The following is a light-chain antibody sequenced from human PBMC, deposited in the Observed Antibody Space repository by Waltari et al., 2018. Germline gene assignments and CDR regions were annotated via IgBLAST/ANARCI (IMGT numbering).Light chain of an antibody. Sequence: DIQMTQSPSSLSASVGDRVTITCRASQSINYFLNWYQQTPGKAPSLLLYDASRLQSGVPSRFSGRGSGTDFTLTITSLQPQDFATYYCQQTYAPSWTFGQGTKVEIK. J-gene: IGKJ1*01. CDR3: QQTYAPSWT. V-gene: IGKV1-39*01. CDR1: QSINYF. CDR2: DAS.